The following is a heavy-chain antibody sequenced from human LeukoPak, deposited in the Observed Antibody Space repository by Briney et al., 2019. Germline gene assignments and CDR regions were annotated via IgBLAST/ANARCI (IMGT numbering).Heavy chain of an antibody. CDR3: ARDMGGSYYYFDY. D-gene: IGHD1-26*01. Sequence: ASVKVSCKASGGTFSSYAISWVRQAPGQGPEWMGGIIPIFGTANYAQKFQGRVTITADESTSTAYMELSSLRSEDTAVYYCARDMGGSYYYFDYWGQGTLVTVSS. CDR1: GGTFSSYA. J-gene: IGHJ4*02. CDR2: IIPIFGTA. V-gene: IGHV1-69*13.